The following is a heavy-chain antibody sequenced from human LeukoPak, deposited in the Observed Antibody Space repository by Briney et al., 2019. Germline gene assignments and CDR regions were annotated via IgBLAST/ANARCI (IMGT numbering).Heavy chain of an antibody. J-gene: IGHJ6*02. CDR1: GFTFSSYG. Sequence: PGGSLRLSCAASGFTFSSYGMHWVRQAPGKGLEWVAVISYDGSNKYYADSVKGRFTISRDNSKNTLYLQMNSLRAEDTAVYYCAKTAYYYGSGSWIFYYYYGMDVWGQGTTVTVSS. D-gene: IGHD3-10*01. CDR3: AKTAYYYGSGSWIFYYYYGMDV. CDR2: ISYDGSNK. V-gene: IGHV3-30*18.